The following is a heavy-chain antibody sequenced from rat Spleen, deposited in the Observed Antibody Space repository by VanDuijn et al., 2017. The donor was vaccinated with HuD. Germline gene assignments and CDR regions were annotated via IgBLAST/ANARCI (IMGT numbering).Heavy chain of an antibody. V-gene: IGHV5-31*01. J-gene: IGHJ3*01. Sequence: EVQLVESGGGLVQPGRSLKLSCEASGFTFKNYWMTWIRQAPGKGLEWTASISNTGSPTYYRDSVKGRFTISRDNAKSTLYLQMDSLRSEDTATYYCTTMSNWFVYWGRGTLVTVSS. CDR3: TTMSNWFVY. CDR1: GFTFKNYW. CDR2: ISNTGSPT.